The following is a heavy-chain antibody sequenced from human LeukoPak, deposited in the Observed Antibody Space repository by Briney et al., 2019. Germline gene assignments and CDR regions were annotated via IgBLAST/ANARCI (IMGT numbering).Heavy chain of an antibody. V-gene: IGHV1-2*02. CDR1: GYTFTGYY. D-gene: IGHD3-22*01. Sequence: ASVKVSCKASGYTFTGYYMHWVRQAPGQGLEWMGWINPNSGGTNYAQKFQGRVTMTRDTSISTAYMELSRLRSDDTAVYYCARGPGGRSGYHPLEDYYYYYYMDVWGKGTTVTVSS. J-gene: IGHJ6*03. CDR3: ARGPGGRSGYHPLEDYYYYYYMDV. CDR2: INPNSGGT.